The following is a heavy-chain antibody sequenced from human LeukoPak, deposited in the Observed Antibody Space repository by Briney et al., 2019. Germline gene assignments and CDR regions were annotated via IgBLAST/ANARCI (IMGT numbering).Heavy chain of an antibody. CDR3: AAVPNANAWYWYDACDI. CDR1: GFTFTTSA. J-gene: IGHJ3*02. CDR2: IVVGSGNT. V-gene: IGHV1-58*01. D-gene: IGHD2-8*02. Sequence: GTSVKVSRKASGFTFTTSAVHWVRQARGQRLEWIGRIVVGSGNTDHAQKFQGRLTITRDISTSTAYMELSSLTSDDTAVYYCAAVPNANAWYWYDACDIWGQGTMVTVSS.